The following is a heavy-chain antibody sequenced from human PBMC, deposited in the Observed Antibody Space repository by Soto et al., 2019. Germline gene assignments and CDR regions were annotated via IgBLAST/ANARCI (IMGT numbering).Heavy chain of an antibody. Sequence: EVQLMESGGGLVHPGGSQRISCAASGFTFSIHSMTWLRQAPGKGLDWVSTISGSGGSTYYIDSVKGRFTITRDNSKNTLYLEMNSLRAEDTAVYYCAKYWTSIWGQGTMVTVSS. V-gene: IGHV3-23*01. D-gene: IGHD2-8*01. J-gene: IGHJ3*02. CDR3: AKYWTSI. CDR1: GFTFSIHS. CDR2: ISGSGGST.